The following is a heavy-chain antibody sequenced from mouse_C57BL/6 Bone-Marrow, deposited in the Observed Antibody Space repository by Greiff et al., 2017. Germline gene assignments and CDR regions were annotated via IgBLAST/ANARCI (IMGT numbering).Heavy chain of an antibody. V-gene: IGHV1-26*01. CDR1: GYTFTDYY. D-gene: IGHD2-4*01. Sequence: EVQLQQSGPELVKPGASVKISCKASGYTFTDYYMNWVKQSHGKSLEWIGDINPNNGGTSYNQKFKGKATLTVDKSSSTAYMELRSLTSEDSAVYYCARWPIILRPDYAMDYWGQGTSVTVSS. CDR2: INPNNGGT. CDR3: ARWPIILRPDYAMDY. J-gene: IGHJ4*01.